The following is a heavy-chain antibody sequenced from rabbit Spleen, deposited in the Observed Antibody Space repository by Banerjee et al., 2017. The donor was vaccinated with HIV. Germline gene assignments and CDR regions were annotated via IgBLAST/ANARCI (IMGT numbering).Heavy chain of an antibody. CDR3: ARVGGVGVYGYATL. CDR2: IDPLFGST. J-gene: IGHJ4*01. D-gene: IGHD6-1*01. Sequence: QEQLVESGGGLVQPGGSLKLSCKASGFDFSSYGVSWVRQAPGKGLEWIGYIDPLFGSTYYANWVNGRFTISRHNAQNTLYLQVKSLTAADTATYFCARVGGVGVYGYATLWGPGTLVTVS. V-gene: IGHV1S47*01. CDR1: GFDFSSYG.